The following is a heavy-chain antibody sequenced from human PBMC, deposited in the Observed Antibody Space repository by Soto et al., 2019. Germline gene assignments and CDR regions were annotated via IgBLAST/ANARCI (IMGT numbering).Heavy chain of an antibody. V-gene: IGHV4-30-2*01. Sequence: SETLSLTCAVSGGSISSGGYSWSWIRQPPGKGLEWIGYIYHSGSTYHNPSLKSRVTISVDRSKNQFSLKLSSVTAADTAVYYCARDYYDFWSGTTGGMDVWGQGTTVTVSS. CDR3: ARDYYDFWSGTTGGMDV. J-gene: IGHJ6*02. CDR2: IYHSGST. CDR1: GGSISSGGYS. D-gene: IGHD3-3*01.